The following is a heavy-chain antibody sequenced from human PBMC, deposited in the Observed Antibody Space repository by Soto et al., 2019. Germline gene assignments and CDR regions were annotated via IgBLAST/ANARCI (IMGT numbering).Heavy chain of an antibody. Sequence: ASVKVSCKASGGTFSSYAISWVRQAPGQRLEWMGVINPIGGSTNYAQKFQGRVTMTGDTSTRTVYMELSSLRSEDTAVYYCARGIWSGMTYYYYYMDVWGKGTTVTVSS. CDR1: GGTFSSYA. CDR3: ARGIWSGMTYYYYYMDV. D-gene: IGHD3-3*01. V-gene: IGHV1-46*01. J-gene: IGHJ6*03. CDR2: INPIGGST.